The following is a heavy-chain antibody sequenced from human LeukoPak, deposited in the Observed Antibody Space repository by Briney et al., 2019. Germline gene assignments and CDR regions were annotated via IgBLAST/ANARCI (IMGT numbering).Heavy chain of an antibody. D-gene: IGHD1-26*01. CDR2: IYYSGST. Sequence: PSKTLSLTCTVSGGSISPFYWSWIRQPPGKGLEWIGYIYYSGSTNYNPSLKSRVTISVDTSKNQFSLKLSSVTAADTAVYYCARDSGSYIDYWGQGTLVTVSS. V-gene: IGHV4-59*01. J-gene: IGHJ4*02. CDR1: GGSISPFY. CDR3: ARDSGSYIDY.